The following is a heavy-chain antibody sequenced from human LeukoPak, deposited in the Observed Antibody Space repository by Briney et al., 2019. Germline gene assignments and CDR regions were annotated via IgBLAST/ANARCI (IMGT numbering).Heavy chain of an antibody. D-gene: IGHD6-13*01. V-gene: IGHV3-33*01. Sequence: PGRSLRLSCAASGFTFSSYGMPWVRQAPGKGLEWVAVIWYDGSNKYYADSVKGRFTISRDNSKNTLYLQMNSLRAEDTAVYYCARALLVPPAYYYYYGMDVWGQGTTVTVSS. CDR1: GFTFSSYG. J-gene: IGHJ6*02. CDR3: ARALLVPPAYYYYYGMDV. CDR2: IWYDGSNK.